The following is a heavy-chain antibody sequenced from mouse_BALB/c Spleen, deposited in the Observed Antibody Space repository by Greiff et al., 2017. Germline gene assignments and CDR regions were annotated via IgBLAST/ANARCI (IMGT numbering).Heavy chain of an antibody. D-gene: IGHD1-1*01. V-gene: IGHV1-9*01. CDR2: ILPGSGST. CDR1: GYTFSSYW. Sequence: QVQLQQSGAELMKPGASVKISCKATGYTFSSYWIEWVKQRPGHGLEWIGEILPGSGSTNYNEKFKGKATFTADTSSNTAYMQLSSLTSEDSAVYYCVYGSSYHWYFDVWGAGTTVTVSS. CDR3: VYGSSYHWYFDV. J-gene: IGHJ1*01.